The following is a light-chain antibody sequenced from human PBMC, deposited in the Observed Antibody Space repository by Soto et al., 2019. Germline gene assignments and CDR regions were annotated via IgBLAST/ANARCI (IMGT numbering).Light chain of an antibody. CDR2: DAS. CDR1: QSVSSY. CDR3: QQGTNWPLYT. V-gene: IGKV3-11*01. Sequence: EIVLTQSPATLSLSPGERATLSCRASQSVSSYLAWYQKKPGQAPRLLIYDASNSATGIPARFSGSGSGTDFTLTISSLEPEDFAVYYCQQGTNWPLYTFGQGTKLEIK. J-gene: IGKJ2*01.